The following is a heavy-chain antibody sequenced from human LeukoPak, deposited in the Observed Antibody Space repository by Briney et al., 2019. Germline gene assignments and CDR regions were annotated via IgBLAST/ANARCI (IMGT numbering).Heavy chain of an antibody. CDR2: ISGSGGST. J-gene: IGHJ6*02. D-gene: IGHD5-18*01. CDR1: GFTFSSYA. CDR3: AKDKGSYRYYYYGMDV. V-gene: IGHV3-23*01. Sequence: GGSLRLSCAASGFTFSSYAMSWVRQAPGKGLEWVSAISGSGGSTYYADSVKGRFTISRDNAKNSLYLQMNSLRAEDTALYYCAKDKGSYRYYYYGMDVWGQGTTVTVSS.